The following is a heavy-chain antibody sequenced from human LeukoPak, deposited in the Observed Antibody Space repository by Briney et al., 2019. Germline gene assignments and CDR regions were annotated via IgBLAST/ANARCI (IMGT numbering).Heavy chain of an antibody. CDR2: IYYSGST. CDR3: ARSIGGSSWLDY. V-gene: IGHV4-59*01. Sequence: PSETLSLTCTVSGGSISSYYWSWIRQPPGKGLEWIGYIYYSGSTNYNPSLKSRVTISVDTSKNQFSLKLSSVTAADTAVYYCARSIGGSSWLDYWGQGTLVTVSS. D-gene: IGHD6-13*01. J-gene: IGHJ4*02. CDR1: GGSISSYY.